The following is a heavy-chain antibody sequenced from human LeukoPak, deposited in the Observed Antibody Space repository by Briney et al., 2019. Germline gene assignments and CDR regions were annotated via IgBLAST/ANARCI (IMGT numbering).Heavy chain of an antibody. D-gene: IGHD3-22*01. Sequence: ASVKVSCKASGYTFTSYYMHWVRQAPGQGLEWMGIINPSGGSTSYAQKFQGRVTMTRDTSTSTVYMELSSLRSEDTAVYYCAKDSAWLLQRGHLKDHFDYWGQGTLVTVSS. CDR2: INPSGGST. J-gene: IGHJ4*02. CDR1: GYTFTSYY. V-gene: IGHV1-46*01. CDR3: AKDSAWLLQRGHLKDHFDY.